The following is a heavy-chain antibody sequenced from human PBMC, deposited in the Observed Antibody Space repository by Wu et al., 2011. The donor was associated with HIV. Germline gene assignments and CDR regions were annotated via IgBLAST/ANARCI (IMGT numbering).Heavy chain of an antibody. CDR1: GDTFTNSD. D-gene: IGHD3-22*01. Sequence: QVQLVQSGAEVKKPGASVKVACKASGDTFTNSDINWVRQAPGQGLEWLGWISVNSGDTNYAQRLQGRVTMTTDTSTSTAYMELRSLRSDDTAVYYCARDLYYDSSGYNAHFDYWGQGTLVTVSS. J-gene: IGHJ4*02. CDR2: ISVNSGDT. CDR3: ARDLYYDSSGYNAHFDY. V-gene: IGHV1-18*01.